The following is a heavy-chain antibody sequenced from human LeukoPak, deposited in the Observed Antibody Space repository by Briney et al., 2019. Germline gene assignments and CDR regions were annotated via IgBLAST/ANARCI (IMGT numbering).Heavy chain of an antibody. J-gene: IGHJ3*02. D-gene: IGHD3-9*01. Sequence: ASVKVSCKASGYTFTSYYMHWVRQAPGQGLEWMGIINPSGGSTSYAQKFQGRVTITRDTSTSTVYMELSSLRSEDTAVYYCARDPAGGYFDWLFGRDDAFDIWGQGTMVTVSS. CDR2: INPSGGST. CDR1: GYTFTSYY. V-gene: IGHV1-46*01. CDR3: ARDPAGGYFDWLFGRDDAFDI.